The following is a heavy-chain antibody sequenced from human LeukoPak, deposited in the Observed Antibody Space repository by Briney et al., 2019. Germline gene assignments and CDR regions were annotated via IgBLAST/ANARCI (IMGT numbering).Heavy chain of an antibody. D-gene: IGHD6-19*01. CDR3: AKDQEGSGWTYYFDY. CDR1: GFTFTSYP. Sequence: PGGSLRLSCAASGFTFTSYPVFWVRQAPGKGLEWVAVISYDGSNKYYADSVKGRFTISRDNSKNTLCLQMNSLRAEDTAVYYCAKDQEGSGWTYYFDYWGQGTLVTVSS. CDR2: ISYDGSNK. V-gene: IGHV3-30-3*01. J-gene: IGHJ4*02.